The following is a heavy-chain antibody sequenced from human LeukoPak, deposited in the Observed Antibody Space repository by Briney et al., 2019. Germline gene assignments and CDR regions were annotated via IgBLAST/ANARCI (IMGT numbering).Heavy chain of an antibody. D-gene: IGHD4-23*01. CDR1: GFTLSSYG. Sequence: GGSLRLSCAASGFTLSSYGMHWVRQAPGKGLEWVAVISYDGSNKYYADSVKGRFTISRDNSKNTLYLQMNSLRAEDTAVYYCAKDYGGNSDVDYWGQGTLVTVSS. J-gene: IGHJ4*02. CDR3: AKDYGGNSDVDY. V-gene: IGHV3-30*18. CDR2: ISYDGSNK.